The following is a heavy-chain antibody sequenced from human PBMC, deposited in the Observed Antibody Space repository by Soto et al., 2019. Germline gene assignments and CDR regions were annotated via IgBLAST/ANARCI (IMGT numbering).Heavy chain of an antibody. CDR2: IHHRGST. CDR3: ARVRQGCSSTSCYFDP. CDR1: GDSISSSNW. Sequence: SETLSLTCAVSGDSISSSNWWNWVRQTPGKGLEWIGEIHHRGSTNYNPSLKSRVTISVDKSKNQFSLKLKFVTAADTAVYYCARVRQGCSSTSCYFDPWGQGTLVTVSS. D-gene: IGHD2-2*01. V-gene: IGHV4-4*02. J-gene: IGHJ5*02.